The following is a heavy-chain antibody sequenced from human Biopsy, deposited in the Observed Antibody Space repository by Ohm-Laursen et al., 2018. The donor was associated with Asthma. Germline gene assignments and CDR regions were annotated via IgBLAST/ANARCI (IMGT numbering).Heavy chain of an antibody. D-gene: IGHD3-10*01. CDR2: ISSLSRYK. Sequence: SLRLSCTASGFNFKTYGMHWVRQAPGKGLEWVSSISSLSRYKYYSDSLRGRVTISRDNAKSSLHLQMSSLRAEDTAVYFCARDFTIGSGSPFHFWGPGTLVTVSS. V-gene: IGHV3-21*01. J-gene: IGHJ4*01. CDR1: GFNFKTYG. CDR3: ARDFTIGSGSPFHF.